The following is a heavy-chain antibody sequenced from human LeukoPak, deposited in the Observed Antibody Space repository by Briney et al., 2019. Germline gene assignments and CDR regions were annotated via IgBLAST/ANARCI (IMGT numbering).Heavy chain of an antibody. CDR1: GGSINNYY. CDR2: IYYNGDT. D-gene: IGHD3-10*01. V-gene: IGHV4-59*01. CDR3: ARGGGGPDI. Sequence: PSETLSLTCTVSGGSINNYYGSWLRQPPGMGLEWIGYIYYNGDTSYYPSLKSRVTMSLDTSKNQFSLKLSSMTAADTAVYYCARGGGGPDIWGQGTLVTVSS. J-gene: IGHJ4*02.